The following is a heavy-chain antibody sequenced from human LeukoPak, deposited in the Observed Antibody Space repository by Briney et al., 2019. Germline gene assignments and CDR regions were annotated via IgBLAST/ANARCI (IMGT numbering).Heavy chain of an antibody. J-gene: IGHJ5*02. CDR3: AGVLLWFGESNWFDP. D-gene: IGHD3-10*01. V-gene: IGHV1-3*01. Sequence: ASVKVSCKASGYTFTSYAMHWVRQAPGQRLEWMGWINAGNGNTKYSQKFQGGVTITRDTSASTAYMELSSLRSEDTAVYYCAGVLLWFGESNWFDPWGQGTLVTVSS. CDR2: INAGNGNT. CDR1: GYTFTSYA.